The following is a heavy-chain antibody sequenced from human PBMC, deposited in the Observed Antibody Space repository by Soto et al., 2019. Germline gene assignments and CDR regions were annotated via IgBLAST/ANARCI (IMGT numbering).Heavy chain of an antibody. V-gene: IGHV3-33*01. CDR2: IWYDGSNK. CDR1: GFTFSTYG. CDR3: ARRWGYDAFDI. Sequence: QVQLVESGGGVVQPGRSLRLSCAASGFTFSTYGMHWVRQAPGKGLEWVAVIWYDGSNKYYADSVKGRFTIPRDNSKNTLYLQMNRLRVEDTAVYYCARRWGYDAFDIWGQGTMVTVSS. J-gene: IGHJ3*02. D-gene: IGHD3-16*01.